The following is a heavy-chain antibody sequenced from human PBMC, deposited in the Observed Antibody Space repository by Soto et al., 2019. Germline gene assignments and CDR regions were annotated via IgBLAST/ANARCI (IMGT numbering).Heavy chain of an antibody. CDR1: GDSVSSNSAA. Sequence: SQTLSLTCAISGDSVSSNSAAWSWIRQSPARGLEWLGRAYYRSKWYSHYAVSVKGRITVNPDTSKNQFSLQLNSVTPEDTAVYYCARSGPGGYIDYWGQGTLVTVSS. CDR2: AYYRSKWYS. CDR3: ARSGPGGYIDY. J-gene: IGHJ4*02. V-gene: IGHV6-1*01. D-gene: IGHD3-22*01.